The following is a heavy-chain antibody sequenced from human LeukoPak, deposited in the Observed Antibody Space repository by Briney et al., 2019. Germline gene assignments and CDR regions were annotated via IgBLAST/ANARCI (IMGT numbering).Heavy chain of an antibody. Sequence: GGSLRLSCAVSGIIFSDAWMNWVRQAPGKGLEWVSGISGSGDNTYYADSVKGRFTISRDNSKNTLYVQVNSLGTEDTAAYYCAKGSYYDSSGSFYSDYWGQGTLVTVSS. V-gene: IGHV3-23*01. CDR2: ISGSGDNT. CDR3: AKGSYYDSSGSFYSDY. J-gene: IGHJ4*02. D-gene: IGHD3-22*01. CDR1: GIIFSDAW.